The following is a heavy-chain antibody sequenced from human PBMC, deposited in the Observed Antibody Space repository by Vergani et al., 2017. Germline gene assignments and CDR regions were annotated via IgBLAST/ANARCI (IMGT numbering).Heavy chain of an antibody. D-gene: IGHD2-15*01. J-gene: IGHJ4*02. CDR3: AKEGGGDCSGGTCYPEY. Sequence: QVQLVESGGGVVQPGGSLRFSCAASGFTFNSYGMHWVRQAPGKGLEWVASIRSDESRRYYGDSMEGPFTISRDNSKNTLYLQMKSLRPEDTAVYYRAKEGGGDCSGGTCYPEYWGQGTLVIVSS. CDR1: GFTFNSYG. V-gene: IGHV3-30*02. CDR2: IRSDESRR.